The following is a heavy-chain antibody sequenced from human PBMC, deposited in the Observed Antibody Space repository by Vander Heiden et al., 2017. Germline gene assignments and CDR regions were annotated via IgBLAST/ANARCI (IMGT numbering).Heavy chain of an antibody. Sequence: QVQLVESGGGVVQPGRSLRLSCAASGFTFSSYGMHWVRQAPGKGREWVAVISYDGSNKYYADSVKGRFTISRDNSKNTLYLQMNSLRAEDTAVYYCAKVNLYYDSSGYYFDYWGQGTLVTVSS. CDR1: GFTFSSYG. CDR2: ISYDGSNK. J-gene: IGHJ4*02. D-gene: IGHD3-22*01. CDR3: AKVNLYYDSSGYYFDY. V-gene: IGHV3-30*18.